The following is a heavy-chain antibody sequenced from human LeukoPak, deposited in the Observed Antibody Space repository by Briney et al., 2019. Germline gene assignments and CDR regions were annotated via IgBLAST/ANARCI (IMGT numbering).Heavy chain of an antibody. CDR1: GFTFSSYA. CDR2: ISGSGGST. V-gene: IGHV3-23*01. J-gene: IGHJ4*02. Sequence: GGSLRLSCAASGFTFSSYAMSWVRQAPGKGLEWVSAISGSGGSTYYADSVKGRFTISRDNSKNTLYLQMNSLRAEDTAVYYCAKAGYSSSWYPKKFDYWGQGTLVTVSS. D-gene: IGHD6-13*01. CDR3: AKAGYSSSWYPKKFDY.